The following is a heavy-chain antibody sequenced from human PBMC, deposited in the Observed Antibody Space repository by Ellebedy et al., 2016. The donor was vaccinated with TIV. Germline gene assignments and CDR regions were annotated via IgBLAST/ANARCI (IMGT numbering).Heavy chain of an antibody. Sequence: GESLKISCAAPGFTFSSYWMGWVRQAPGKGLEWVANINQDGSEKYYVDSVKGRFTISRDNAKNSLYLQMNGLGADDTAVYYCVTDGSYGDYRSPTHAFEFWGQGTMVTVSS. CDR2: INQDGSEK. CDR3: VTDGSYGDYRSPTHAFEF. D-gene: IGHD4-17*01. V-gene: IGHV3-7*01. J-gene: IGHJ3*01. CDR1: GFTFSSYW.